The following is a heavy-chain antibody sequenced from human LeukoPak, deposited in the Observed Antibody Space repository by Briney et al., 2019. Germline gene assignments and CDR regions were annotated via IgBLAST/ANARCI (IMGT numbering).Heavy chain of an antibody. J-gene: IGHJ4*02. CDR3: SRNGLVDFDY. CDR1: GFSFDDFA. V-gene: IGHV3-49*04. CDR2: IRRRAYGGAA. Sequence: GGSLSLSCTTSGFSFDDFAMSWVRQPAGKGLEWVGFIRRRAYGGAAEYAASVKGIFIISRDDSKGIAYLQMNSLKTEDTAVYYGSRNGLVDFDYWGQGSRVSVSP.